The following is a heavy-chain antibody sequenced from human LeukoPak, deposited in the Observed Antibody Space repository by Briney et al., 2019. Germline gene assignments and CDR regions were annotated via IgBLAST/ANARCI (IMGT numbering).Heavy chain of an antibody. D-gene: IGHD3-9*01. CDR3: AREDPYSEGMDV. CDR1: GFTVSSYW. Sequence: PGGSLRLSCAASGFTVSSYWMHWVRQAPGKGLVWVSRINSDGSSETYADSVKGRFTISRDNAKNTLYVQMNSLRAEDTAVYYCAREDPYSEGMDVWGQGTSVTVSS. V-gene: IGHV3-74*03. J-gene: IGHJ6*02. CDR2: INSDGSSE.